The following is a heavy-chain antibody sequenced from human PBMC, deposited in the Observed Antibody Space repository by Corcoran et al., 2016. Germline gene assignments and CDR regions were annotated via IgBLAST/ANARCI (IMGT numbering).Heavy chain of an antibody. V-gene: IGHV1-8*01. J-gene: IGHJ3*02. CDR3: GRVSTRALDI. Sequence: QVQLVQSGAEVKKPGASVKVSCKASGYTFPNYDINWVRQTTGQGLEWLGWMHPKSGNTGYAQKFQGRVTMTRNTSINTAYMEVSSLRAEDTAVYYWGRVSTRALDIWGQGTMVTVSA. CDR1: GYTFPNYD. CDR2: MHPKSGNT. D-gene: IGHD5-12*01.